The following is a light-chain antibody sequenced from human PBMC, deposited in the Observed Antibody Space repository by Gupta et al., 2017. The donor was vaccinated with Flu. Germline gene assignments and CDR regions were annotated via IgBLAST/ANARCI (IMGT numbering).Light chain of an antibody. CDR3: QQSDSTLRT. CDR2: AAS. J-gene: IGKJ1*01. Sequence: DIQMTQSPSSLSASVGDRVTITCRASQSISSDVNWYQQKPGKAPKRLIYAASRVKRGVPSRFSGSGSGTECTLTISSLQPEDFATYYCQQSDSTLRTFGQGTKVEIK. CDR1: QSISSD. V-gene: IGKV1-39*01.